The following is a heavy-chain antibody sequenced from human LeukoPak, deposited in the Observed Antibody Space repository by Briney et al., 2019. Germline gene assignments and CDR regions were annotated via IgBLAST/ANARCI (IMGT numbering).Heavy chain of an antibody. CDR2: IYNSGGT. Sequence: PSETLSLTCTVSGGSMSSYYWSWIRQPPGKGLEWIGYIYNSGGTKYNPSLKGRVTISVDTSKNQFSLKLSSVTAADTAVYYCARGDSSGYYYSVWFDPWGQGTLVTVSS. CDR3: ARGDSSGYYYSVWFDP. J-gene: IGHJ5*02. D-gene: IGHD3-22*01. V-gene: IGHV4-59*08. CDR1: GGSMSSYY.